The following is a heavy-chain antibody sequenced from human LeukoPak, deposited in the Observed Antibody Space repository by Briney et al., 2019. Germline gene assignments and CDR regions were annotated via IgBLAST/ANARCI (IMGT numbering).Heavy chain of an antibody. CDR1: GFTFSSYW. D-gene: IGHD3-16*01. J-gene: IGHJ4*02. CDR2: IKHNGDEL. V-gene: IGHV3-7*01. CDR3: ARELRTFAS. Sequence: GGSLRHSCAASGFTFSSYWMAWVRQAPGKGLEWVANIKHNGDELNYVDSVEDRFTISRDNAKNSLYLHMTSLRAEDTAVYYCARELRTFASWGEGTLVTVSS.